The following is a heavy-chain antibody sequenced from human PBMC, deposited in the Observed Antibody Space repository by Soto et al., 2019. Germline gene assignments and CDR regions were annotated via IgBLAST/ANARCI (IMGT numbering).Heavy chain of an antibody. CDR3: ARGGSYGWGFDY. J-gene: IGHJ4*02. V-gene: IGHV3-11*01. CDR1: GFTFSNAW. Sequence: VHLVESGGGLVKPGGSLRLSCAASGFTFSNAWMYWVRQAPGKGLEWLSYISNSGDIVYYADSVKGRFTISRDNAKNSLYLQINSPTAEDTAVYYCARGGSYGWGFDYWGQGTLVTVSS. D-gene: IGHD1-26*01. CDR2: ISNSGDIV.